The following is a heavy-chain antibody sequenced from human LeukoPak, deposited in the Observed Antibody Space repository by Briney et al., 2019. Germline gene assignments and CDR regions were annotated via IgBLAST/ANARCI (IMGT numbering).Heavy chain of an antibody. J-gene: IGHJ5*02. CDR2: ISNSSSYI. D-gene: IGHD6-13*01. Sequence: PGGSLTLSCAASGFTVSSSYMSWVRHAPGKGLEWVSSISNSSSYIYNADSVKGRFILSLDSDKNSLYLQMNSLRAEDTAVYYCASPVAVDPWGEGTLVTVSS. V-gene: IGHV3-21*01. CDR1: GFTVSSSY. CDR3: ASPVAVDP.